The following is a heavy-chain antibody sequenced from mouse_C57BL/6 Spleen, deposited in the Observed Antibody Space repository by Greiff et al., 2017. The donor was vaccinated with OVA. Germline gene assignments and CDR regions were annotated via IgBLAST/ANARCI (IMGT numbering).Heavy chain of an antibody. CDR1: GFTFSSYG. J-gene: IGHJ2*01. Sequence: EVHLVESGGDLVTPGGSLKLSCAASGFTFSSYGMSWVRQTPDKRLEWVATISSGGGYTYYPDSVKGRFTISSDNSKKTLYLHMSSLTSEDTSMYYGARHPETETGYYFYYWGQGTTLTVST. CDR2: ISSGGGYT. V-gene: IGHV5-6*01. D-gene: IGHD4-1*01. CDR3: ARHPETETGYYFYY.